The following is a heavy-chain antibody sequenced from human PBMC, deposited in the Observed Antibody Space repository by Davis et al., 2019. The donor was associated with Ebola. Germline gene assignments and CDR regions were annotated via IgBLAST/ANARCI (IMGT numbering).Heavy chain of an antibody. Sequence: GGSLRLSCAASGFTFSAYSMAWVRQAPGKGLEWVSAINSASTYLYYIDSVKGRFTISRDNTKNSLYLQMNGLRAEDTAVYYCARDGEYCTNGICSTYFDNWGQGTLVTVSS. CDR2: INSASTYL. CDR3: ARDGEYCTNGICSTYFDN. D-gene: IGHD2-8*01. CDR1: GFTFSAYS. J-gene: IGHJ4*02. V-gene: IGHV3-21*01.